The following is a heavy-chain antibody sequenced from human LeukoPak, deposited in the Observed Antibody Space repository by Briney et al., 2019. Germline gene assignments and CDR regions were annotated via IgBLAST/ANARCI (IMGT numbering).Heavy chain of an antibody. D-gene: IGHD3/OR15-3a*01. CDR2: VDPEDGAT. V-gene: IGHV1-24*01. J-gene: IGHJ6*02. Sequence: GASVKVSCKVSGDTLIELAIHWVRQAPGKGLEWMGGVDPEDGATMYAQKFEGRVSMTEDTTTGTAYMELSSVRSEDTAVYYCATARQYDDFAGYPWYYGLDVWGQGTTVTVSS. CDR1: GDTLIELA. CDR3: ATARQYDDFAGYPWYYGLDV.